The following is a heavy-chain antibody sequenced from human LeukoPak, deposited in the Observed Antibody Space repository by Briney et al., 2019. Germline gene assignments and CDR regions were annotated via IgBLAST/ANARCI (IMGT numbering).Heavy chain of an antibody. J-gene: IGHJ4*02. Sequence: PGGSLRLSCAASGFTFSSYGMHWVRQAPGKGLEWVAVISYDGSNKYYADSVKGRFTISRDNSKNTLYLQMNSLRAEDTAVYYCAKDRRGALRYFDWLFYWGQGTLVTVSS. CDR1: GFTFSSYG. D-gene: IGHD3-9*01. V-gene: IGHV3-30*18. CDR3: AKDRRGALRYFDWLFY. CDR2: ISYDGSNK.